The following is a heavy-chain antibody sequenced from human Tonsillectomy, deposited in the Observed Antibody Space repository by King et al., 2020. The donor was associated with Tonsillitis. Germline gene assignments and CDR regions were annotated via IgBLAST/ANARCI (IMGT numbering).Heavy chain of an antibody. V-gene: IGHV3-30*03. CDR3: ATXVYGSGSXGVRYYXYGMDV. D-gene: IGHD3-10*01. Sequence: VQLVESGGGVVQPGRSLRLSCAASGFTFSSYGMHWVRQAPGKGLEWVAVISYDGSNKYYADSVKGRFTISRDNSKNKLYLQMNSLRAEDTAVYYCATXVYGSGSXGVRYYXYGMDVWGQGTTVTVSS. CDR1: GFTFSSYG. CDR2: ISYDGSNK. J-gene: IGHJ6*02.